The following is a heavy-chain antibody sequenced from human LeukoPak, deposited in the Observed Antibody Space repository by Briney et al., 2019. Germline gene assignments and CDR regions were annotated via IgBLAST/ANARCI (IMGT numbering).Heavy chain of an antibody. Sequence: PGGSLRLSCAASGFTFSNYAMSWVRQAPRKGLEWVSGINGNGGSTYNADSVKGRFTISRDNSKNTLYLQMNSLRAEDTAVYYCAKEVLPYYWGQGTLVTVSS. CDR3: AKEVLPYY. CDR1: GFTFSNYA. D-gene: IGHD2/OR15-2a*01. J-gene: IGHJ4*02. V-gene: IGHV3-23*01. CDR2: INGNGGST.